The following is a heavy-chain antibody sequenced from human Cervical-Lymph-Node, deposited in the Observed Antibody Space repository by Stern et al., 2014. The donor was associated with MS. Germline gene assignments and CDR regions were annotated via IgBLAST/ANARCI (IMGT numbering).Heavy chain of an antibody. Sequence: VQLLQSGAEVKKPGSSVKVSCKASGGTFTSYAISWVRQAPGQGLEWVGGIIHVFGTANYAEKFQGRVTINADESTTTAYMELSSLRSEDTAVYYCARGGWRDYDDSSGFPYYYYGLDVWGQGTTVIVSS. CDR2: IIHVFGTA. CDR1: GGTFTSYA. J-gene: IGHJ6*02. CDR3: ARGGWRDYDDSSGFPYYYYGLDV. D-gene: IGHD3-22*01. V-gene: IGHV1-69*01.